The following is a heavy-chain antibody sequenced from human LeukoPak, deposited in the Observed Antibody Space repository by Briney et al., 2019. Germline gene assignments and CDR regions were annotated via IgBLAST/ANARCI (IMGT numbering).Heavy chain of an antibody. J-gene: IGHJ4*02. Sequence: ASVTVSCTASGYTFTSYGISWVRQAPGQGLEWMGWICAYNGNTNYAQKLQGRVTMTTDTSTSTAYMELRSLRSDDTAVYYCASQDYGDYPIGYWGQGTLVTVSS. CDR2: ICAYNGNT. V-gene: IGHV1-18*01. D-gene: IGHD4-17*01. CDR3: ASQDYGDYPIGY. CDR1: GYTFTSYG.